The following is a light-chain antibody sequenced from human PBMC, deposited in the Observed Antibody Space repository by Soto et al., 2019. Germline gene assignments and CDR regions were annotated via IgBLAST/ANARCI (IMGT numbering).Light chain of an antibody. CDR1: SSDVGGYNY. CDR2: EVS. J-gene: IGLJ2*01. Sequence: QSALTQPPSASGSPEQSVTISCTGTSSDVGGYNYVSWYQQHPGKAPKLMIYEVSKRPSGVPDRFSGSKSGNTASLTVSGLQAEDEADYYCSSYAGSKTLFGGGTKLTVL. V-gene: IGLV2-8*01. CDR3: SSYAGSKTL.